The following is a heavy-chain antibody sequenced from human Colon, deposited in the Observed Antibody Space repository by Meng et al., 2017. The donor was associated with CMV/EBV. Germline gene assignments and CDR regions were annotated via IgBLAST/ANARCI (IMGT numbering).Heavy chain of an antibody. CDR3: ATGGVVQLDPMDV. V-gene: IGHV3-48*04. Sequence: GGSLRLSCAASGFTFSSYSMNWDRQPPGQGLEWVSYISRSSSTIFYADSVKGRFTISRGNAKNSLYLQMNSLRAEDTAVYYCATGGVVQLDPMDVWGQGTTVTVSS. J-gene: IGHJ6*02. D-gene: IGHD1-1*01. CDR1: GFTFSSYS. CDR2: ISRSSSTI.